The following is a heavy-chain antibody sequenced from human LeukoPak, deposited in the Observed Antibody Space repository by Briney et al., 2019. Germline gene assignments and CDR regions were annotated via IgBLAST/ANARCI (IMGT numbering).Heavy chain of an antibody. V-gene: IGHV4-4*09. CDR1: GVSMSAYQ. J-gene: IGHJ4*02. CDR2: INTKGET. CDR3: ATSNDAKIAPFDH. Sequence: SEPLSLTCTVSGVSMSAYQWSWVRQSPEKRLEWIGCINTKGETSYNPSLKSRVTTSVDTSKSQFSLRLTSVTAADTAVYYCATSNDAKIAPFDHWGQGAPVTVSS. D-gene: IGHD2-21*01.